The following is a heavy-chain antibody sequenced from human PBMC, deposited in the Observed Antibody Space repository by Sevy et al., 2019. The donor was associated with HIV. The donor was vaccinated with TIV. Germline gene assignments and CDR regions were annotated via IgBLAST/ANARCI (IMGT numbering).Heavy chain of an antibody. CDR3: DIHGYDDDAP. CDR1: GFTFSSFG. D-gene: IGHD5-12*01. V-gene: IGHV3-30*03. Sequence: GGSLRLSCAASGFTFSSFGIHWVRQAPGKGLDWVALISYDGRNEFYADSVKGRFTISRDNSKNTVYLQMNSLRAEDTAVYYCDIHGYDDDAPWGQGTLVTVSS. CDR2: ISYDGRNE. J-gene: IGHJ5*02.